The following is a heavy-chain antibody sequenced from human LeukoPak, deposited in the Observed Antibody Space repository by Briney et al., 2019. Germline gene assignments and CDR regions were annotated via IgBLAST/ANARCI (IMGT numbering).Heavy chain of an antibody. CDR2: IRFDGTYK. CDR1: GFTFSNYG. J-gene: IGHJ6*03. Sequence: QPGGSLRLSCAASGFTFSNYGMHWVRQAPGKGLEWVAFIRFDGTYKFYADSVKGRFTISRESSKNTLYLQMNSLRAEDTAVYYCAKGPVLVGTDYMDVWGNGTTVTVSS. D-gene: IGHD6-19*01. CDR3: AKGPVLVGTDYMDV. V-gene: IGHV3-30*02.